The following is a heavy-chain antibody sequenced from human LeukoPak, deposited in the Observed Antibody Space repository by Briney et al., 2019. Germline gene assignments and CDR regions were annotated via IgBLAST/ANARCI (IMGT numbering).Heavy chain of an antibody. CDR3: ARDQDDYVWGSYRRRGHHPDSFDY. CDR1: GFTFSSYS. Sequence: GGSLRLSCAASGFTFSSYSMDWVRQAPGKGLEWVSYISSSSSTIYYADSVKGRFTISRDNAKNSLYLQMNSLRDEDTAVYYCARDQDDYVWGSYRRRGHHPDSFDYWGQGTLVTVSS. D-gene: IGHD3-16*02. CDR2: ISSSSSTI. V-gene: IGHV3-48*02. J-gene: IGHJ4*02.